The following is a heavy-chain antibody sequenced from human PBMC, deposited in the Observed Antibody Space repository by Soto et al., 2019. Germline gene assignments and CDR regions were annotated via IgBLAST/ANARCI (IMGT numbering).Heavy chain of an antibody. D-gene: IGHD4-17*01. J-gene: IGHJ4*02. V-gene: IGHV3-49*03. CDR1: GFTFGDYA. Sequence: GGSLRLSCTASGFTFGDYAMSWFRQAPGKGLEWVGFIRSKAYGGTTEYAASVKGRFTISRDDSKSIAYLQMNSLKTEDTAVYYCTRGPNYYGVRGDPERYYFDYWGQGTLVTVSS. CDR3: TRGPNYYGVRGDPERYYFDY. CDR2: IRSKAYGGTT.